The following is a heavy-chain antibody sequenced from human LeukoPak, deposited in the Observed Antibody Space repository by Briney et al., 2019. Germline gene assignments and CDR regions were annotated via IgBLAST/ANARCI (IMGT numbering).Heavy chain of an antibody. CDR1: GYTFTDYY. CDR2: INPNSGGT. CDR3: AREGPIVGATHLVDY. V-gene: IGHV1-2*02. J-gene: IGHJ4*02. D-gene: IGHD1-26*01. Sequence: ASVKVSCKAPGYTFTDYYMHWVRQAPGQGLEWMGWINPNSGGTNYAQKFQGRVTMTRDTSISTAYMELSRLRSDDTAVYYCAREGPIVGATHLVDYWGQGTLVTASS.